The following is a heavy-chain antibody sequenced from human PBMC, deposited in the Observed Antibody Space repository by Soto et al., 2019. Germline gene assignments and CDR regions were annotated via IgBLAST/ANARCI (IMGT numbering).Heavy chain of an antibody. CDR2: FDPEDGET. J-gene: IGHJ4*02. V-gene: IGHV1-24*01. CDR3: ATLSEITIFGVVRESKFDY. CDR1: GYTLTELS. Sequence: GASVTVSCKVSGYTLTELSMQWVRQAPGKGLEWMGGFDPEDGETIYAQKFQGRVTMTEDTSTDTAYMELSSLRSEDTAVYYCATLSEITIFGVVRESKFDYWGQGTLVTVSS. D-gene: IGHD3-3*01.